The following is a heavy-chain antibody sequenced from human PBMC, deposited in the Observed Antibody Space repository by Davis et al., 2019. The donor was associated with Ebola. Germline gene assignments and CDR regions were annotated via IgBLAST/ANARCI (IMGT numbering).Heavy chain of an antibody. CDR1: GFTFDDYA. J-gene: IGHJ4*02. D-gene: IGHD1-26*01. CDR2: ISWNSGSI. V-gene: IGHV3-9*01. Sequence: GGSLRLSCAASGFTFDDYAMHWVRHAPGKGLEWVSGISWNSGSIGYADSVKGRFTISRDNAKNTLYLQMNSLRAEDTAVYYCARDNGIVGARGYFDYWGQGTLVTVSS. CDR3: ARDNGIVGARGYFDY.